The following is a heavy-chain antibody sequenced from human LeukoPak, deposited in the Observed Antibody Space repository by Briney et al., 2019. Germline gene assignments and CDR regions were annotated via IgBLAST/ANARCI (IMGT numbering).Heavy chain of an antibody. Sequence: GGSLRLSCAASGFTFSSYSMNWVRQAPGKGLEWVSSISSSSSYIHYADSVKGRFTISRDNAKNSLYLQMNSLRAEDTAVYYCARARPDGYSSSWYRGSDAFDIWGQGTMVTVSS. CDR1: GFTFSSYS. CDR2: ISSSSSYI. CDR3: ARARPDGYSSSWYRGSDAFDI. J-gene: IGHJ3*02. V-gene: IGHV3-21*01. D-gene: IGHD6-13*01.